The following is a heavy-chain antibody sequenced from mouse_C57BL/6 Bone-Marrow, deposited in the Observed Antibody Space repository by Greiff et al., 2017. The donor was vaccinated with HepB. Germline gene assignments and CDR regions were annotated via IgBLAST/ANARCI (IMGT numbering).Heavy chain of an antibody. CDR3: THITTVASHWYFDV. D-gene: IGHD1-1*01. CDR1: GYTFTSYW. J-gene: IGHJ1*03. V-gene: IGHV1-5*01. Sequence: EVQLQQSGTVLARPGASVKMSCKTSGYTFTSYWMHWVKQRPGQGLEWIGAIYPGNSDTSYNQKFKGKAKLTAVTSASTAYIELSSLTNEDSAVYYCTHITTVASHWYFDVWGTGTTVTVSS. CDR2: IYPGNSDT.